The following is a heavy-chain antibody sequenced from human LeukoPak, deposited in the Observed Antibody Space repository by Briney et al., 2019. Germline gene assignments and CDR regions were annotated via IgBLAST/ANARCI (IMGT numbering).Heavy chain of an antibody. CDR1: GYTFTDYF. V-gene: IGHV1-2*02. D-gene: IGHD2-21*02. CDR2: TNPNIGDA. Sequence: ASVKVSCKASGYTFTDYFIHWVRQPPGQGLEWMGWTNPNIGDASYAQKFQDRVTMTRDRSINTAYMELSRLTSDDTAVYYCARMALDGGDSIGFDSWGQGTLVTVSS. J-gene: IGHJ5*01. CDR3: ARMALDGGDSIGFDS.